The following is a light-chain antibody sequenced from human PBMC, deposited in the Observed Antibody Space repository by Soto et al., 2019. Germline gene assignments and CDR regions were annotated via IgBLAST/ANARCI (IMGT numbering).Light chain of an antibody. J-gene: IGLJ1*01. V-gene: IGLV2-14*03. CDR1: SRDVGGYNY. CDR2: DVT. Sequence: QSAMTQPASVAESPRQSITISCTGTSRDVGGYNYVSWYQHHPGKAPKLIIYDVTNRPSGVSNPFSGSKSGNTASLTISGLQPEDEADYYCSSYTTSNTRQIVFGTGTKVTVL. CDR3: SSYTTSNTRQIV.